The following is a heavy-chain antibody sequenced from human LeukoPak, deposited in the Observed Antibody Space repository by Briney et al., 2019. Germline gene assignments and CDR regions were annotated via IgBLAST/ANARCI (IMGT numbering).Heavy chain of an antibody. Sequence: PGRSLRLSCAASGFTFSSYGMHWVRQAPGKGLEWVAVISYDGSNKYYADSVKGRFTISRDNTKNTLYLQMNSLRAEDTAVYYCAKDPGEAGIYYYFDYWGQGTLVTVSS. V-gene: IGHV3-30*18. CDR2: ISYDGSNK. CDR1: GFTFSSYG. J-gene: IGHJ4*02. CDR3: AKDPGEAGIYYYFDY. D-gene: IGHD3-10*01.